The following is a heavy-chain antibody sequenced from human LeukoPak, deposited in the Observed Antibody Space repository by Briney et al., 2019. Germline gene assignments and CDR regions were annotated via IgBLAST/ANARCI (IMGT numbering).Heavy chain of an antibody. D-gene: IGHD4-17*01. CDR1: GFSVSGNY. CDR2: TYSGGTT. J-gene: IGHJ4*02. CDR3: ARGRETDSGGYVYYLDY. Sequence: GGSLRLSCAVSGFSVSGNYMSWVRLAPGRGLEWVSVTYSGGTTFYAGSVEGRFTISRDNSKNTLYLRMNSLTADDTAVYYCARGRETDSGGYVYYLDYWGQGTLVTVSS. V-gene: IGHV3-53*01.